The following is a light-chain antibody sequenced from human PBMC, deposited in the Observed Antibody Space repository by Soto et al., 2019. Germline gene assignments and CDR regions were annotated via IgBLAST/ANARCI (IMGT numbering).Light chain of an antibody. CDR2: DVS. CDR1: QSVSGY. V-gene: IGKV3-11*01. CDR3: QQRSNWPPRFT. Sequence: EIVLTQSPATLSLSPGERATLSCRASQSVSGYLAWYQQRPGQAPRLLIYDVSNRATGIPARFSGSGSGTDFTLTISSLEPDDSAVYYCQQRSNWPPRFTFGPGTKVDIK. J-gene: IGKJ3*01.